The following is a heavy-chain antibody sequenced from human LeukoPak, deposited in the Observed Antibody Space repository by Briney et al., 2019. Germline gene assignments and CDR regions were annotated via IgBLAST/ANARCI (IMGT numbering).Heavy chain of an antibody. Sequence: GGSLRLSCAASGFTFSSYWMSWVRQAPGKGLEWVANIKQDGSEKYYVDSVKGRFTISRDNAKNSLYLQMNSLRAEDTAVYYCAKDKQQWLGTWHYFDYWGQGTLVTVSS. CDR2: IKQDGSEK. CDR1: GFTFSSYW. CDR3: AKDKQQWLGTWHYFDY. D-gene: IGHD6-19*01. J-gene: IGHJ4*02. V-gene: IGHV3-7*01.